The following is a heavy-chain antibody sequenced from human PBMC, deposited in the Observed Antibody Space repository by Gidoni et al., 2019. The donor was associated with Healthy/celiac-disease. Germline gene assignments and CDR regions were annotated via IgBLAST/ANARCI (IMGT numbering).Heavy chain of an antibody. J-gene: IGHJ4*02. CDR3: ARCCRHIVVVTATTRGEFDY. CDR1: GFPFRSYS. Sequence: QVQLVESGGGVVQPGGSLRLSCSASGFPFRSYSIPWVRQAPGKGLGWVAVISYDGSNKYYADSVKGRLTISRDNSKNTLYLQMNSLRAEDTAVYYCARCCRHIVVVTATTRGEFDYWGQGTLVTVSS. V-gene: IGHV3-30-3*01. D-gene: IGHD2-21*02. CDR2: ISYDGSNK.